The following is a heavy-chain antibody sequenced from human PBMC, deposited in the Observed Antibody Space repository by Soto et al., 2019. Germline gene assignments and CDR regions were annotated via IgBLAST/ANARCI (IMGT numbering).Heavy chain of an antibody. CDR1: GGSISSSTW. CDR3: ARDKRTRWLRSPDFDY. D-gene: IGHD5-12*01. V-gene: IGHV4-4*02. Sequence: SETLSLTCAVSGGSISSSTWWSWVRQPPGKGLEWSGEIYHSGSTNYNPSLKSRVTISVDKSKNQFSLKLSSVTAADTAVYHCARDKRTRWLRSPDFDYWGQGTLVTVSS. J-gene: IGHJ4*02. CDR2: IYHSGST.